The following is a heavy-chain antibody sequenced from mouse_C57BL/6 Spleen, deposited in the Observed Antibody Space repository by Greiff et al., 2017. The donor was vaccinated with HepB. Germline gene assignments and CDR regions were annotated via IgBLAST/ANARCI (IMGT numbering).Heavy chain of an antibody. J-gene: IGHJ3*01. D-gene: IGHD3-2*02. CDR2: INPNNGGT. CDR3: ARSDSSGYVAWFAY. Sequence: VQLQQSGPELVKPGASVKISCKASGYTFTDYYMNWVKQSHGKSLEWIGDINPNNGGTSYNQKVKGKATLTVDKSSSTAYMELRSLTSEDSAVYYCARSDSSGYVAWFAYWGQGTLVTVSA. V-gene: IGHV1-26*01. CDR1: GYTFTDYY.